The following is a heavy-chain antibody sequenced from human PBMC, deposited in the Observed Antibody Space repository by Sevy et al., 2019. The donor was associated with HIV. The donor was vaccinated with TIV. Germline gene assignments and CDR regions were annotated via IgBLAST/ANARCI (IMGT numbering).Heavy chain of an antibody. CDR1: GFTFSNFG. CDR3: ARDRYYSSSGYHYYYYGMDV. Sequence: GGSLRLSCAASGFTFSNFGMHWVRQAPGKGLEWVAVISFDGSEHYYADSVKGRFTISRDNSRNTLYLQMNSLRADDTAVYYCARDRYYSSSGYHYYYYGMDVWGQGTTVTVSS. J-gene: IGHJ6*01. D-gene: IGHD3-22*01. V-gene: IGHV3-30*03. CDR2: ISFDGSEH.